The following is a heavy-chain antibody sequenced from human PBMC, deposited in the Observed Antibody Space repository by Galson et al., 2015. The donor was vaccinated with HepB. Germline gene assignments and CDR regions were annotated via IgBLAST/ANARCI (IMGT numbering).Heavy chain of an antibody. Sequence: SLRLSCAATGFIFDDYDMSWVRQVPGKGLEWVSGINWNGGDKDYADSVKGRFTISRDNAENSLYLQRNSLRAEDTALYYCARDETTMARGVIHKWYSGYWGQGILVTVSS. CDR2: INWNGGDK. CDR1: GFIFDDYD. V-gene: IGHV3-20*04. D-gene: IGHD3-10*01. CDR3: ARDETTMARGVIHKWYSGY. J-gene: IGHJ4*02.